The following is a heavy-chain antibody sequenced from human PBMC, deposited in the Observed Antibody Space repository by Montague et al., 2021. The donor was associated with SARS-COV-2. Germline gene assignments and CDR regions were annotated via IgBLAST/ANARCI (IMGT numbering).Heavy chain of an antibody. CDR2: INHRGLT. D-gene: IGHD6-19*01. V-gene: IGHV4-34*01. Sequence: SETLSLTCAVYGESFSEYIWNWIRQPPGKGLEWIGEINHRGLTKYNPSLNSRVTLSVDTSRNQFSLKLNSVAAADTAMYYCVRSVGRRGTLYSSGWSKYPFDCWGQGTLVTVSS. J-gene: IGHJ4*02. CDR1: GESFSEYI. CDR3: VRSVGRRGTLYSSGWSKYPFDC.